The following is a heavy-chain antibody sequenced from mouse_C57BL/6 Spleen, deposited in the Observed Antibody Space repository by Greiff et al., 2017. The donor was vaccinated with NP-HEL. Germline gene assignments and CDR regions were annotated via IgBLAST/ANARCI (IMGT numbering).Heavy chain of an antibody. CDR1: GYTFTDYY. CDR2: INPNNGGT. V-gene: IGHV1-26*01. D-gene: IGHD1-1*01. J-gene: IGHJ4*01. Sequence: EVQLQQSGPELVKPGASVKISCKASGYTFTDYYMNWVKQSHGKSLEWIGDINPNNGGTSYNQKFKGKATLTVDKSSSTAYMELRSLTSEDSAVYYCARYTVVARNYAMDYWGQGTSVTVSS. CDR3: ARYTVVARNYAMDY.